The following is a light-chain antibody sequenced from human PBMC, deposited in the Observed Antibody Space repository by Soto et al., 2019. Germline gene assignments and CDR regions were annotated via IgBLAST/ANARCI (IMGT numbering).Light chain of an antibody. CDR2: DVS. CDR3: NSYTTSSTYV. J-gene: IGLJ1*01. Sequence: QSVLTQPASVSGSPGQSIAISCTGTSTDVANYNYVSWYQQHPGRAPQLMIYDVSNRPSGVSDRFSGSKSGNTASLTISGLQPEDEADYYCNSYTTSSTYVFGTGTKLTVL. CDR1: STDVANYNY. V-gene: IGLV2-14*03.